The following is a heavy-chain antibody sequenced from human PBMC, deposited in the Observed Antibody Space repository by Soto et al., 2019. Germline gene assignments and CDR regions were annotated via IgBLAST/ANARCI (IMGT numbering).Heavy chain of an antibody. CDR1: GXRFSSYT. J-gene: IGHJ6*03. CDR3: ATGPDNTKWRQYYYMDV. V-gene: IGHV1-69*02. Sequence: SVKVXCKXCGXRFSSYTIRWVRQAPGQGLEWMGRIIPIFGITNYAQNFQGRVTITADKSTSTAYMELSSLRSEDTAVYYCATGPDNTKWRQYYYMDVWGKGTTVTVSS. CDR2: IIPIFGIT. D-gene: IGHD3-10*01.